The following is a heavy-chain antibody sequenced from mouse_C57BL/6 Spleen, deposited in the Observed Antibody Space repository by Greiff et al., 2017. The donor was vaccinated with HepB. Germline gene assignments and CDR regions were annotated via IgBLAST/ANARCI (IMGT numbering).Heavy chain of an antibody. CDR1: GFTFSSYA. CDR2: ISDGGSYT. Sequence: EVKLMESGGGLVKPGGSLKLSCAASGFTFSSYAMSWVRQTPEKRLEWVATISDGGSYTYYPDNVKGRLTISRDNAKNNLYLQMSHLKSEDTAMYYCARDHCSSYDWYFDVWGTGTTVTVSS. D-gene: IGHD1-1*01. CDR3: ARDHCSSYDWYFDV. V-gene: IGHV5-4*01. J-gene: IGHJ1*03.